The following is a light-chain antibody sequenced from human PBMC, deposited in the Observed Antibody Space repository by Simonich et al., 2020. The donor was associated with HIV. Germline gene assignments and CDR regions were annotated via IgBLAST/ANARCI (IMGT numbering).Light chain of an antibody. CDR3: TSYSGIITRWV. Sequence: QSALTQPASVSGSPGQSITISCTGTTSDVCAYNYVSWYQQHPGKAPKLIISDVTDRPSGVSNRFSGSKSGNTASLTISGLQAEDEAHYYCTSYSGIITRWVFGGGTKLTVL. V-gene: IGLV2-14*03. J-gene: IGLJ3*02. CDR2: DVT. CDR1: TSDVCAYNY.